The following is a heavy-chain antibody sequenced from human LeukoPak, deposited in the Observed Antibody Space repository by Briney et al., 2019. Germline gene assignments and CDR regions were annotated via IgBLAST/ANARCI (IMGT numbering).Heavy chain of an antibody. V-gene: IGHV1-69*04. CDR1: GGTFSSYA. CDR2: IIPIFGIA. Sequence: SVKVSCKASGGTFSSYAISWVRQAPGQGLEGLGRIIPIFGIANYAQKFQGRVTIPADKSTSTAYMKLSSLRSEDTAVYYCARDGTYYYDRVSPEDAFDIWGKGTMVTVSS. D-gene: IGHD3-22*01. J-gene: IGHJ3*02. CDR3: ARDGTYYYDRVSPEDAFDI.